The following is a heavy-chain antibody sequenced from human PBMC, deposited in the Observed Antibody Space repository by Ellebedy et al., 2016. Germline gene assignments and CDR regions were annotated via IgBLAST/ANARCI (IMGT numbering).Heavy chain of an antibody. CDR1: GGSISSSSYY. D-gene: IGHD4/OR15-4a*01. Sequence: SETLSLTXTVSGGSISSSSYYWGWIRQPPGKGLEWIGSIYYSGSTYYNPSLKSRVTISVDTSKNQFSLKLSSVTAADTAVYYYARPSLTDDYWGQGTLVTVSS. V-gene: IGHV4-39*01. CDR2: IYYSGST. CDR3: ARPSLTDDY. J-gene: IGHJ4*02.